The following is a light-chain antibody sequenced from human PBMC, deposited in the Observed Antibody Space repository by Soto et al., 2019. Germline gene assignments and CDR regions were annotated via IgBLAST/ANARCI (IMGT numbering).Light chain of an antibody. CDR1: SSDVGSYNL. CDR2: EGS. Sequence: QSALTQPASVPGSPGQSITISCTGTSSDVGSYNLVSWYQQHPGKAPKLMIYEGSKRTSGVSNRFSCSKSGNTASLTISGLQAKDEADYYCCSYAGSSTVVFGGGTKLTVI. V-gene: IGLV2-23*01. J-gene: IGLJ2*01. CDR3: CSYAGSSTVV.